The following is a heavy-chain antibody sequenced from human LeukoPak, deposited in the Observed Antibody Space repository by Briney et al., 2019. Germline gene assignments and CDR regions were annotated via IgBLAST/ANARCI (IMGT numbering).Heavy chain of an antibody. J-gene: IGHJ4*02. CDR3: AKLGYCSGGSCTGYFDY. CDR1: GFTFSSYA. V-gene: IGHV3-23*01. D-gene: IGHD2-15*01. Sequence: GGSLRLSCAASGFTFSSYAMSWVRQAPGKRLEWVSAISGSGGSTYYADSVKGRFTISRDNSKNTLYLQMNSLRAEDTAVYYCAKLGYCSGGSCTGYFDYWGQGTLVTVSS. CDR2: ISGSGGST.